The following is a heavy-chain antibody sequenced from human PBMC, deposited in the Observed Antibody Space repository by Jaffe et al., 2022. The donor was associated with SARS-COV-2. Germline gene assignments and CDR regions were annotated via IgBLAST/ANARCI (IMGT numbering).Heavy chain of an antibody. V-gene: IGHV3-7*01. D-gene: IGHD6-13*01. J-gene: IGHJ6*02. CDR1: GFTFSSYW. CDR3: AREDKGSSMVDYYYYGMDV. Sequence: EVQLVESGGGLVQPGGSLRLSCAASGFTFSSYWMSWVRQAPGKGLEWVANIKQDGSEKYYVDSVKGRFTISRDNAKNSLYLQMNSLRAEDTAVYYCAREDKGSSMVDYYYYGMDVWGQGTTVTVSS. CDR2: IKQDGSEK.